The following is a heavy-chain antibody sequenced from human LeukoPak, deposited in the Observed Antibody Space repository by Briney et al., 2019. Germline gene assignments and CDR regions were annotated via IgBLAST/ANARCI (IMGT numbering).Heavy chain of an antibody. CDR2: INGDNGNT. J-gene: IGHJ4*02. CDR1: GYKFPSYT. Sequence: ASVEVSCKNSGYKFPSYTMHLLRQAPGQNPEWMGSINGDNGNTKYSEKFQDRVTFTRDTSASSAYMELSSLRSEDTAVYYCARSSSGTYHYWGQGTLVTVSS. CDR3: ARSSSGTYHY. V-gene: IGHV1-3*01. D-gene: IGHD3-10*01.